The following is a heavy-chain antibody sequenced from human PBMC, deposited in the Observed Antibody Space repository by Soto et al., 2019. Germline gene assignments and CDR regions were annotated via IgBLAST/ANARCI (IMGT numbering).Heavy chain of an antibody. CDR1: GFTFSSYT. Sequence: EVHLLESGGGLVQPGGSLRLSCVASGFTFSSYTMYWVRQVPGKGLEWVSDISESGAITHYADSVKGRFTISRDDPKSRLYLQMNTLRGDDTAVYYCAKAKYTGISKTLDYWGQGTLVTVST. D-gene: IGHD1-26*01. J-gene: IGHJ4*02. V-gene: IGHV3-23*01. CDR3: AKAKYTGISKTLDY. CDR2: ISESGAIT.